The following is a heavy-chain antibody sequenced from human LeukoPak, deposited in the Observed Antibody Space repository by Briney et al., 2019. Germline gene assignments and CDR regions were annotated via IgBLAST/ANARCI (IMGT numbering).Heavy chain of an antibody. J-gene: IGHJ4*02. V-gene: IGHV3-23*01. CDR3: AKDGDTYYDFWSGYPNFDY. CDR2: ISGSGGST. Sequence: PGGSLRLSCAASGFTFSSYAMSWVRQAPGKGLEWVSAISGSGGSTYYADSVKGRFTISRDNSKNTLYLQMNSLRAEDTAVYYCAKDGDTYYDFWSGYPNFDYWGQGTLVTVSS. D-gene: IGHD3-3*01. CDR1: GFTFSSYA.